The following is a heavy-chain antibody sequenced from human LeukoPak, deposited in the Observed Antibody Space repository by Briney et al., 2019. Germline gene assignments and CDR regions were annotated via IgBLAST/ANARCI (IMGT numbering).Heavy chain of an antibody. CDR3: ARDGSIPDRYSNDVSPWCYYFDY. D-gene: IGHD4-11*01. Sequence: GGSLRLSCAASGFTFSSYWMSWVRQAPGKGLEWVANIKEDGSEKNYVDSVKGRFTISRDNAKNSLYLQLNSLRVEDTAVYYCARDGSIPDRYSNDVSPWCYYFDYWGQGTLVTVSS. V-gene: IGHV3-7*01. CDR1: GFTFSSYW. J-gene: IGHJ4*02. CDR2: IKEDGSEK.